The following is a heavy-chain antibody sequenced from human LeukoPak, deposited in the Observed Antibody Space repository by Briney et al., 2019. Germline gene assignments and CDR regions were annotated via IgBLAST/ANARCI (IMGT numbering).Heavy chain of an antibody. CDR3: AKDGSYSGSYYTLVDY. V-gene: IGHV3-30*02. CDR1: GFTFSSYG. Sequence: QPGGSLRLSCAASGFTFSSYGTHWVRQAPGKGLEWVAFIRYDGSNKYYADSVKGRFTISRDNSRNTLYLQMNSLRAEDTAVYYCAKDGSYSGSYYTLVDYWGQGALVTASS. J-gene: IGHJ4*02. CDR2: IRYDGSNK. D-gene: IGHD1-26*01.